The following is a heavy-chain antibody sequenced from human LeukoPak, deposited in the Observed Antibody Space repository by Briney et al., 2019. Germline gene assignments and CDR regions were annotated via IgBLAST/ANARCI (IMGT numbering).Heavy chain of an antibody. D-gene: IGHD6-19*01. Sequence: KPSETLSLACTVSGGSISSYYWSWIRQPPGKGLEWIGYIYYSGSTNYNPSLKSRVTISVDTSKNQFSLKLSSVTVADTAVYYCARAYSSGWYYFDYWGQGTLVTVSS. V-gene: IGHV4-59*01. CDR3: ARAYSSGWYYFDY. CDR2: IYYSGST. CDR1: GGSISSYY. J-gene: IGHJ4*02.